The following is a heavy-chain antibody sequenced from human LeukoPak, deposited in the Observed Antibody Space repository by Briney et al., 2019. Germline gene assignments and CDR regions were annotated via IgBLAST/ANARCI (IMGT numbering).Heavy chain of an antibody. CDR2: ISSSSTHI. V-gene: IGHV3-21*01. CDR1: GFTFSTYS. Sequence: GGSLRLSCAASGFTFSTYSMNWVRQAPGKGLEWVSSISSSSTHIFDADSVKGRFTTSRDNAKNSLYLQMNSLRAEDTAVYYCARGTRASGSPLIYFDYWGQGTLVTVS. J-gene: IGHJ4*02. CDR3: ARGTRASGSPLIYFDY. D-gene: IGHD3-10*01.